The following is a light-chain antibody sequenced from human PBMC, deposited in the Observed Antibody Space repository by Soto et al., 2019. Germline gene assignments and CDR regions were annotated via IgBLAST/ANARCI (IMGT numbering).Light chain of an antibody. CDR2: AAS. CDR1: QGISCY. V-gene: IGKV1-8*01. Sequence: AIRMTQSPSSFSASTGARVTITCRASQGISCYLAWSQQNPWKAPKLLIYAASTLQSGVPSRFSSTGSETDFTLTISCLQAEDFATYYCQQYYSYPLTFCQGTKGDI. J-gene: IGKJ1*01. CDR3: QQYYSYPLT.